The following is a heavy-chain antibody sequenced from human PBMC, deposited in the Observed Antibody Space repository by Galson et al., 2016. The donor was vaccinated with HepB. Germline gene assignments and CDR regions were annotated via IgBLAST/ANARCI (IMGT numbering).Heavy chain of an antibody. J-gene: IGHJ5*02. D-gene: IGHD3-16*02. CDR3: ARGRNDFVWGSYRFGWFDP. CDR2: INQSGST. V-gene: IGHV4-34*01. Sequence: LSLTCAVYGGSFSGYYWSWIRQPPGKGLEWIGEINQSGSTNYNPSLKSRVTITVDTSKNQFSLKPSSVTAADTAVYYCARGRNDFVWGSYRFGWFDPWGQGTLVTVSS. CDR1: GGSFSGYY.